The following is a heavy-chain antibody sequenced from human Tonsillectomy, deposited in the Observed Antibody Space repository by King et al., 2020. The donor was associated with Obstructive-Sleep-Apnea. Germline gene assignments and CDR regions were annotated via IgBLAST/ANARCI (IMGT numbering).Heavy chain of an antibody. CDR1: GFTFSSYA. V-gene: IGHV3-30*04. CDR3: VREKEVITIFGVVPAALDY. Sequence: VQLVESGGGVVQPGRSLRLSCAASGFTFSSYAMHWVRQAPGKGLEWVAVISYDGSNKYYADSVKGRFTISRDNSKNTLYLQMNSLRAEDTAVYYCVREKEVITIFGVVPAALDYWGQGTLVTVSS. J-gene: IGHJ4*02. D-gene: IGHD3-3*01. CDR2: ISYDGSNK.